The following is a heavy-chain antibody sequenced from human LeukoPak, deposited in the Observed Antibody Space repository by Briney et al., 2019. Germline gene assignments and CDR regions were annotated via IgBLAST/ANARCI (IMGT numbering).Heavy chain of an antibody. CDR2: IYRGGST. D-gene: IGHD3-10*01. CDR3: AKDPPGSRIIMAAFDY. V-gene: IGHV3-66*01. CDR1: GFTVSSNY. Sequence: GGSLRLSCAASGFTVSSNYMSWVRQAPGKGLEWVSVIYRGGSTYYADSVKGRFTISRDNSKNTLYLHMNSLRAEDTAVYYCAKDPPGSRIIMAAFDYWGQGTLVTVSS. J-gene: IGHJ4*02.